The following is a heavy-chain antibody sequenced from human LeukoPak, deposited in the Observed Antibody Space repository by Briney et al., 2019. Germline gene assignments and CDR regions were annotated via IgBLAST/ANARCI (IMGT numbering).Heavy chain of an antibody. CDR3: LGVVPAARHQRYYYYYMDV. CDR1: GGSISSSSYY. D-gene: IGHD2-2*01. V-gene: IGHV4-39*01. Sequence: SETLSLTCTVSGGSISSSSYYWGWIRQPPGKGLEWSGSIYYSGSTYYNPSLKSRVTISVDTSKNQFSLKLSSATAADTAVYYCLGVVPAARHQRYYYYYMDVWGKGITVTVSS. J-gene: IGHJ6*03. CDR2: IYYSGST.